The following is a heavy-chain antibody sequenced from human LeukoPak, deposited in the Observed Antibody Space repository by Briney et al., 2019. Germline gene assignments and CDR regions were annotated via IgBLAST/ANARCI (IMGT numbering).Heavy chain of an antibody. V-gene: IGHV1-8*01. CDR2: MNLNSGNT. D-gene: IGHD2-15*01. J-gene: IGHJ5*02. CDR3: ARRLLNRFWFDP. Sequence: ASVKVSCKASGYTFISYDINWVRQARGQGLEWMGWMNLNSGNTGYAQKFQGRVTMTRNTSINTAYMELSSLRSEDTAVYYCARRLLNRFWFDPWGQGTLDTVSS. CDR1: GYTFISYD.